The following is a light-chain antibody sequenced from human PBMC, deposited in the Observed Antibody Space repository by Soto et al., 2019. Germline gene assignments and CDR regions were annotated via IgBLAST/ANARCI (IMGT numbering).Light chain of an antibody. CDR2: GAS. CDR3: QQYNIWPPLYT. Sequence: EIVLTQSPAILSASPGERATLSCRASQTVSDNLAWYQQKPGQSPRLLIYGASTRATDIPVRFSGSGSGTEFTLTISSLQSEDFPVYYCQQYNIWPPLYTYGQGTKL. CDR1: QTVSDN. V-gene: IGKV3-15*01. J-gene: IGKJ2*01.